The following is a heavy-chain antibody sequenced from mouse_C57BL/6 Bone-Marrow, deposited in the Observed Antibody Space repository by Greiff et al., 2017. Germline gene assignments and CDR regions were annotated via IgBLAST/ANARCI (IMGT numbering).Heavy chain of an antibody. CDR1: GYTFTDYN. CDR3: AREGQGYFDY. Sequence: EVKLVESGPELVKPGASVKMSCKASGYTFTDYNMHWVKQSHGKSLEWIGYINPNNGGTSYNRKFKGKATLTVNKSSSTAYMELRSLTSEDSAVYYCAREGQGYFDYWGQGTTLTVSS. D-gene: IGHD3-2*02. V-gene: IGHV1-22*01. J-gene: IGHJ2*01. CDR2: INPNNGGT.